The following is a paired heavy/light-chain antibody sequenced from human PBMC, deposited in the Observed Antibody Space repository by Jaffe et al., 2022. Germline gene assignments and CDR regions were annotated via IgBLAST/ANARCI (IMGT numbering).Heavy chain of an antibody. Sequence: QVQLVESGGGLVKPGGSLRLSCAASGFTFSDYYMSWIRQAPGKGLEWVSYISSSGSTIYYADSVKGRFTISRDNAKNSLYLQMNSLRAEDTAVYYCARAPPYNWNDVLGPLFDYWGQGTLVTVSS. CDR2: ISSSGSTI. CDR3: ARAPPYNWNDVLGPLFDY. D-gene: IGHD1-20*01. CDR1: GFTFSDYY. J-gene: IGHJ4*02. V-gene: IGHV3-11*01.
Light chain of an antibody. J-gene: IGKJ4*01. Sequence: EIVMTQSPATLSVSPGERATLSCRASQSVSSNLAWYQQKPGQAPRLLIYGASTRATGIPARFSGSGSGTEFTLTISSLQSEDFAVYYCQQYNNWPPRLTFGGGTKVEIK. CDR2: GAS. CDR3: QQYNNWPPRLT. CDR1: QSVSSN. V-gene: IGKV3-15*01.